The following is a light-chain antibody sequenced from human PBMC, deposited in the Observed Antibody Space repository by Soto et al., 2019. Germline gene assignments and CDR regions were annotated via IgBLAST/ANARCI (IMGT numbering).Light chain of an antibody. V-gene: IGLV2-14*01. Sequence: QSALTQPASVSGSPGQSITISCTGTSGDIGSYNRVSWYQQHPGKAPKLIIYEVTDRPSGVSNRFSGSKSGNTASLTISGLQAEDEAEYYCSSYTNINTRACVFXTGTKRTVL. CDR2: EVT. CDR3: SSYTNINTRACV. CDR1: SGDIGSYNR. J-gene: IGLJ1*01.